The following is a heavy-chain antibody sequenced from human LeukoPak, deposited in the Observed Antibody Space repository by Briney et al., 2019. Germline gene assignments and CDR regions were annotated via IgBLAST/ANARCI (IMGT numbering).Heavy chain of an antibody. CDR3: TKPYYDFWSGYYRSFDY. CDR2: ISGSGGST. V-gene: IGHV3-23*01. CDR1: GFTFSSYA. D-gene: IGHD3-3*01. Sequence: GGSLRLSCAASGFTFSSYAMSWVRQAPGKGLKWVSAISGSGGSTYYADSVKGRFTISRDNSKNTLYLQMNSLRAEDTAVYYCTKPYYDFWSGYYRSFDYWGQGTLVTVSS. J-gene: IGHJ4*02.